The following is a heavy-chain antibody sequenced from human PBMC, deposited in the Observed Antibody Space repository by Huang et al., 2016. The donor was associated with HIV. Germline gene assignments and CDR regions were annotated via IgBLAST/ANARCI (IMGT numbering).Heavy chain of an antibody. V-gene: IGHV4-59*11. Sequence: QLHLQESGPGLVKPSETLSLTCTVTNGSISAHYWTWLRQSPGKGLEWIGNIYYSGRTTYNPSLKSCVDRSSDTSKGHFSLRLSSLTAADTAIYYCARILMDRGVVYDAFDVWGQGTLIFVSS. CDR2: IYYSGRT. CDR1: NGSISAHY. CDR3: ARILMDRGVVYDAFDV. J-gene: IGHJ3*01. D-gene: IGHD3-10*01.